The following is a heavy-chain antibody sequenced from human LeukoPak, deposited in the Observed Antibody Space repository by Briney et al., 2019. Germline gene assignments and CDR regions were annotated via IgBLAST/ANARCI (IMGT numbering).Heavy chain of an antibody. CDR3: AKVVVITTGRYYFDY. D-gene: IGHD3-22*01. CDR1: GFTLSNAW. CDR2: ISGSGGST. J-gene: IGHJ4*02. Sequence: GGSLRLSCAASGFTLSNAWMSWVRQPPGKGLEWVSAISGSGGSTYYADSVKGRFTISGDNSKNTLYLQMNSLRAEDTAVYYCAKVVVITTGRYYFDYWGQGTLVTVSS. V-gene: IGHV3-23*01.